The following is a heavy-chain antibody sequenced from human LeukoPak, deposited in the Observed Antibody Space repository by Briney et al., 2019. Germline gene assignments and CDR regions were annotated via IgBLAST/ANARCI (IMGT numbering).Heavy chain of an antibody. Sequence: GRCLRLSCVASEFIFSNYWMSWVRQAPGKGLEWVANIKQDESDKEYVDSVKGRFTISRDNAKNSLYLQMNSLRAEDTAVYYCSRDPYSSGGYGAFDMWGQGTMVTVSS. CDR3: SRDPYSSGGYGAFDM. V-gene: IGHV3-7*01. J-gene: IGHJ3*02. CDR2: IKQDESDK. CDR1: EFIFSNYW. D-gene: IGHD2-15*01.